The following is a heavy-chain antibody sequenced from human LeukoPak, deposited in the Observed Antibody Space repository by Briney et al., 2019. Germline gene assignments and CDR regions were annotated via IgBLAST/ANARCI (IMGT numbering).Heavy chain of an antibody. CDR3: ARDGGSGTLTDYYYYYGMDV. J-gene: IGHJ6*02. D-gene: IGHD3-10*01. Sequence: GGSLRLSCAASGFTFSSYWMSWVRQAPGKGLEWVANIKQDGSEKYYVYSVKGRFTISRDNAKNSLYLQMNSLRAEDTAVYYCARDGGSGTLTDYYYYYGMDVWGQGTTVTVSS. V-gene: IGHV3-7*04. CDR2: IKQDGSEK. CDR1: GFTFSSYW.